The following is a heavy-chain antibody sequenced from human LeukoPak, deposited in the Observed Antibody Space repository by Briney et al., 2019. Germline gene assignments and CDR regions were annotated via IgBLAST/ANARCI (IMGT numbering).Heavy chain of an antibody. J-gene: IGHJ4*02. V-gene: IGHV4-59*01. CDR3: ARVSVRYGDYYFDH. D-gene: IGHD4-17*01. Sequence: SETLSLTCTVSGGTITTYYWSWIRQPLGKGLEWIAYINYAGTTNYNPSLKSRVTISLDTSKNQFSLNLSSVTAADTAVYYCARVSVRYGDYYFDHWGQGTLVIVSS. CDR2: INYAGTT. CDR1: GGTITTYY.